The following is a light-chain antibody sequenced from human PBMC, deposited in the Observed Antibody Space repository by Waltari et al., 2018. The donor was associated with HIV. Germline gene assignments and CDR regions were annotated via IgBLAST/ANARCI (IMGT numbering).Light chain of an antibody. CDR3: AAWDDNRNTVV. Sequence: QSVLTQPPSASGTPGQRVATPCSGSSSNIGIISVTWYQQVSGAAPKLIINSNIRQPSVVLGRCSGSKSGTAGSLAIIARQSEDEADYYCAAWDDNRNTVVFGGGTKLTVL. CDR2: SNI. CDR1: SSNIGIIS. J-gene: IGLJ2*01. V-gene: IGLV1-44*01.